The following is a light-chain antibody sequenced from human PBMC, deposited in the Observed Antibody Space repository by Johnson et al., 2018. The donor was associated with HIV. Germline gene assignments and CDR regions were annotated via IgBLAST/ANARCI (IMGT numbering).Light chain of an antibody. J-gene: IGLJ1*01. CDR1: SSDMGNYA. V-gene: IGLV1-44*01. CDR3: AAWDDSLNGHYV. CDR2: RDI. Sequence: QSVLSQPPSVSAAPGQKVTISCSGSSSDMGNYAVSWYQQLPGTAPKLLIYRDIQRPSVVPDRFSASKSGTSASLAFSGLQAEDAADYYCAAWDDSLNGHYVFGTGTKVTV.